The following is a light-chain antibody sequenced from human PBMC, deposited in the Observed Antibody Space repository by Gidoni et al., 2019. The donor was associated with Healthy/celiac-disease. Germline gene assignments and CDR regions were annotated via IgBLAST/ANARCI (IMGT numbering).Light chain of an antibody. J-gene: IGKJ1*01. CDR1: QSVSSSY. V-gene: IGKV3-20*01. CDR3: QQYGSSPLT. Sequence: EIVLTQSPGTLSLSPGERATLSCRASQSVSSSYLAWYQQKPGQAPRLLISGASSRATGIPDRFSGSGSGTDFTLTISRLEPEDFAVYFCQQYGSSPLTFGQGTKVEIK. CDR2: GAS.